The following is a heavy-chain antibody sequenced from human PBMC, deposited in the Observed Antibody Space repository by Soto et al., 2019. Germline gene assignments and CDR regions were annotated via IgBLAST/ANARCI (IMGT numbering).Heavy chain of an antibody. CDR2: ISSSSSYI. V-gene: IGHV3-21*01. Sequence: PGGSLRLSCAASGFTFSSYSMNWVRQAPGMGLEWVSSISSSSSYIYYADSVKGRFTISRDNAKNSLYLQMNSLRAEDTAVYYCARDIVVVPAAQWGGVDYWGQGTLVTVSS. CDR3: ARDIVVVPAAQWGGVDY. CDR1: GFTFSSYS. D-gene: IGHD2-2*01. J-gene: IGHJ4*02.